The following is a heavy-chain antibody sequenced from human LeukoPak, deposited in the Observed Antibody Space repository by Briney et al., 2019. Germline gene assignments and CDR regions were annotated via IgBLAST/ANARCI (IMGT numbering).Heavy chain of an antibody. D-gene: IGHD2-21*01. V-gene: IGHV1-18*01. J-gene: IGHJ5*02. CDR2: ISAYNGNT. Sequence: GASVKVSCKASGYTFTSYGISWVRQAPGQGLEWMGWISAYNGNTNYAQKLQGRVTMTTDTSTSTAYMELRSLRSGDTAVYYCARAVSVASLSDWFDPWGQGTLVTVSS. CDR1: GYTFTSYG. CDR3: ARAVSVASLSDWFDP.